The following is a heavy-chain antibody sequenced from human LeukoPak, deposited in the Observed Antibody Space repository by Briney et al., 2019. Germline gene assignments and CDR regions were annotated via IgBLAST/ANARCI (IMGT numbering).Heavy chain of an antibody. V-gene: IGHV3-64*01. D-gene: IGHD1-26*01. CDR1: GFTFSSYA. J-gene: IGHJ4*02. CDR3: ARSVGTEPLDY. Sequence: PGGSLRLSCAAPGFTFSSYAMPWVRQAPGKGLQYVSAISSNGGSTYYANSVKGRFTISRDNSKNTLYLQMGSLRAEDMAVYYCARSVGTEPLDYWGQGTLVTVSS. CDR2: ISSNGGST.